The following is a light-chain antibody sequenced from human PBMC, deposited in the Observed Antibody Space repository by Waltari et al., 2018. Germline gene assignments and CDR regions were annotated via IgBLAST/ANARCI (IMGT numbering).Light chain of an antibody. CDR2: DVS. CDR1: SSDVGGYNY. CDR3: SSYTSSSTLGV. V-gene: IGLV2-14*01. Sequence: QSALAQPASVSGSPGQSITISCPGTSSDVGGYNYASWYQQYPGKAPKLMIYDVSNRPSGVSNLFSGSKSGNTASLTISGLQAEDEADYYCSSYTSSSTLGVFGGGTKLTVL. J-gene: IGLJ3*02.